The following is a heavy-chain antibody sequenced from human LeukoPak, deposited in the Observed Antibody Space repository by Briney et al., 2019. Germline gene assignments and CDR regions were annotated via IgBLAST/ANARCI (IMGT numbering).Heavy chain of an antibody. CDR3: ARGYDSSAYYPFNY. J-gene: IGHJ4*02. Sequence: SETLSLTCTVSGGSISSGGYYWSWIRQHPGKGLEWIGYIYYSGSTYYNPSLKSRVTISVDTSKNQFSLMLSSVTAADTAVYYCARGYDSSAYYPFNYWGQGTLVTVSS. V-gene: IGHV4-31*03. CDR1: GGSISSGGYY. D-gene: IGHD3-22*01. CDR2: IYYSGST.